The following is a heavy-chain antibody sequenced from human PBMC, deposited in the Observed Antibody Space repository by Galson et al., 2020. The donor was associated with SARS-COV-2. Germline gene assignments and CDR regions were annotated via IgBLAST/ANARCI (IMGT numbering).Heavy chain of an antibody. CDR3: TRISSPRDYGSGSYRGGYYYYYMDV. CDR1: GFTFGDYA. J-gene: IGHJ6*03. D-gene: IGHD3-10*01. Sequence: GESLKISCTASGFTFGDYAMSWVRQAPGKGLEWVGFIRSKAFGGTTEYAASVKGRFTISRDDSKSIAYLQMNSLKTEDTAVYYCTRISSPRDYGSGSYRGGYYYYYMDVWGKGTTVTVSS. V-gene: IGHV3-49*04. CDR2: IRSKAFGGTT.